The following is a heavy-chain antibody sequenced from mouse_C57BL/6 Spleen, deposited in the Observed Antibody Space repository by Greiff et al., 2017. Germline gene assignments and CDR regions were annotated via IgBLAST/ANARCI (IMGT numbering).Heavy chain of an antibody. V-gene: IGHV5-16*01. Sequence: DVKLVESEGGLVQPGSSMTLSCTASGFTFSDYYMAWVRQVPEKGLEWVANINYDGSSTYYLDSLKSRFIISRDNAKNILYLQMSSLKSENTATYCCARKGRQGYFDYWGQGTTLTVSS. CDR2: INYDGSST. J-gene: IGHJ2*01. CDR3: ARKGRQGYFDY. CDR1: GFTFSDYY.